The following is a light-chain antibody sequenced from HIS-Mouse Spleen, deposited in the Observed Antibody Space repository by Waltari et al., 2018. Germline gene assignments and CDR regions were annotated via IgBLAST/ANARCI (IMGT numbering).Light chain of an antibody. Sequence: SYELTQPPSVSVSPGQTARLTCSGDALPKQYAYWYQQKPGQAPVLVIYKDSGRPSGIPGRFSGSSSGTTVTLTISGVQAEDEADYYCQSADSSGTYVFGTGTKVTVL. J-gene: IGLJ1*01. CDR2: KDS. V-gene: IGLV3-25*03. CDR1: ALPKQY. CDR3: QSADSSGTYV.